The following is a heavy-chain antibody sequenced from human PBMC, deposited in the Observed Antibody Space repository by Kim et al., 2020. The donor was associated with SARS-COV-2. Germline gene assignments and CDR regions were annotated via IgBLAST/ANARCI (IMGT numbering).Heavy chain of an antibody. V-gene: IGHV3-33*01. CDR3: ARGWLRVLSTRYYFDY. Sequence: GGSLRLSCAASGFTFSSYGMHWVRQAPGKGLEWVAVIWYDGSNKYYADSVKGRFTISRDNSKNTLYLQMNSLRAEDTAVYYCARGWLRVLSTRYYFDYWGQGTLVTVSS. CDR2: IWYDGSNK. J-gene: IGHJ4*02. D-gene: IGHD5-12*01. CDR1: GFTFSSYG.